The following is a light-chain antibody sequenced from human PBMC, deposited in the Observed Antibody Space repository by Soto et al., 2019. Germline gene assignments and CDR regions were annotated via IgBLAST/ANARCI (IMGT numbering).Light chain of an antibody. CDR2: AAS. CDR3: QQSYSTLLT. J-gene: IGKJ4*01. CDR1: QSISSY. Sequence: DIQMTQSPSSLSASVGDRVTITCRASQSISSYLNWYQQKPGKAPKLLIYAASSLQSGVPSRFSGSGSGTDFTLTISRLQTEDFAIYYCQQSYSTLLTFGGGTKVEIK. V-gene: IGKV1-39*01.